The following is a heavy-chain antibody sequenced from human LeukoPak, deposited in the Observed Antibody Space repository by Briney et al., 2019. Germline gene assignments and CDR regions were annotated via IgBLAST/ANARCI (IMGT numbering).Heavy chain of an antibody. J-gene: IGHJ4*02. V-gene: IGHV1-2*02. CDR3: AVLYGISTNFDY. CDR2: INPNSGGT. D-gene: IGHD2-2*02. CDR1: GYTFTGYY. Sequence: ASVKVSCKASGYTFTGYYMHWVRQAPGQGLEWMGWINPNSGGTNYAQKFQGRVTMTRDTSISTAYMELSRLRSDDTAVYYCAVLYGISTNFDYWGQGTLVTVSS.